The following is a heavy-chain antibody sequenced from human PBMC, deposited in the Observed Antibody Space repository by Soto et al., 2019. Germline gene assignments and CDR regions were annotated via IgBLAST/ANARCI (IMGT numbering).Heavy chain of an antibody. J-gene: IGHJ6*02. CDR1: GFSLTTGGVG. CDR3: IYRRASWDYHGLDV. D-gene: IGHD2-21*01. V-gene: IGHV2-5*01. CDR2: IYWNDDR. Sequence: GSGPTLVNPTQTLTLTCTFSGFSLTTGGVGVGWIRQPPGRSLEWLAVIYWNDDRRRSPSLENRLTITKDTSKNQVVLTMTNMDPVDTATYYCIYRRASWDYHGLDVWGQGTPVTVS.